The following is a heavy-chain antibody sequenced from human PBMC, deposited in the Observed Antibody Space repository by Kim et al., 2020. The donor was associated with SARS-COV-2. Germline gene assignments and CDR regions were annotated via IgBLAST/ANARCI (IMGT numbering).Heavy chain of an antibody. CDR3: AGDEYSSGWVVRQFDY. Sequence: KGRLTISRDKPKNTLYLQMNSLRAEDTAVYYCAGDEYSSGWVVRQFDYWGQGTLVTVSS. J-gene: IGHJ4*02. D-gene: IGHD6-19*01. V-gene: IGHV3-21*01.